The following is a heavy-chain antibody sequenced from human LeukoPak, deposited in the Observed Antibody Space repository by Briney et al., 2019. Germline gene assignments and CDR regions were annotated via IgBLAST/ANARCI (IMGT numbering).Heavy chain of an antibody. CDR1: GGSISSSSYY. Sequence: SETLSLTCTVSGGSISSSSYYWGWIRQPPGKGLEWIGSIYYSGSTYYNPSLKSRVTISVDTSKNQFSLKLSSVTAADTAVYYCARVSGIVEWNLFDYWGQGTLVTVSS. V-gene: IGHV4-39*01. CDR2: IYYSGST. D-gene: IGHD3-3*01. J-gene: IGHJ4*02. CDR3: ARVSGIVEWNLFDY.